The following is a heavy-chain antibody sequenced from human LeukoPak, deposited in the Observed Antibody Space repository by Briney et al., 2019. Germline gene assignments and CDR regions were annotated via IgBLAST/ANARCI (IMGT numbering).Heavy chain of an antibody. V-gene: IGHV3-48*01. Sequence: GASVTLSCAASGFTFNTYSMNWVRQAPGRGLECVSYTTSSSSTVYYADSVKGRFTISRDNAKNSLYLQMKSLRAGDTAVYYCARDLSSPPFYYYYYMDVWGKGTTVTVAS. CDR3: ARDLSSPPFYYYYYMDV. CDR2: TTSSSSTV. J-gene: IGHJ6*03. CDR1: GFTFNTYS. D-gene: IGHD6-13*01.